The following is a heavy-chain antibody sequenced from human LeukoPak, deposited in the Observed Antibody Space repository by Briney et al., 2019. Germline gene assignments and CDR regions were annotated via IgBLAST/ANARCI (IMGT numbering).Heavy chain of an antibody. V-gene: IGHV3-33*06. CDR3: AKDRSGISDY. Sequence: PGGSLRLSCAASGFTFSSYWMSWVRQAPGKGLEWVAVIWYDGSNKYYADSVKGRFTISRDNSKNTLYLQMNSLRAEDTAVYYCAKDRSGISDYWGQGTLVTVSS. D-gene: IGHD3-10*01. CDR1: GFTFSSYW. J-gene: IGHJ4*02. CDR2: IWYDGSNK.